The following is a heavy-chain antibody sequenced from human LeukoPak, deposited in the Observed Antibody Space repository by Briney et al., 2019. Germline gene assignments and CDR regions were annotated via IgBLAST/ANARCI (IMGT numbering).Heavy chain of an antibody. J-gene: IGHJ4*02. CDR2: FDPEDGET. D-gene: IGHD2-2*01. CDR1: GYTLTELS. CDR3: ATGLYCSSTSCRIY. V-gene: IGHV1-24*01. Sequence: ASVKVSCKVSGYTLTELSMHWVRQAPGKGLEWMGGFDPEDGETIYAQKFQGRVTVTEDTSTDTAYMELSSLRSEDTAVYYCATGLYCSSTSCRIYWGQGTLVTVSS.